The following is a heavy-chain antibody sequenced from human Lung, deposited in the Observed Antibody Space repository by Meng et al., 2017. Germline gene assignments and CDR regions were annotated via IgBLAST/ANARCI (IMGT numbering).Heavy chain of an antibody. J-gene: IGHJ4*02. CDR3: ARFDISSSGRGDY. CDR1: GGSITSSTW. D-gene: IGHD1-26*01. CDR2: IFHSGST. Sequence: VQLQEAGPGRVYPWGTLSLPCSVFGGSITSSTWWSWVRQTPGKGLEWFGDIFHSGSTNYNPPLESRVTISVDKSKNQFSLKVYSVTAADTATYYCARFDISSSGRGDYWGQGILVTVSS. V-gene: IGHV4-4*02.